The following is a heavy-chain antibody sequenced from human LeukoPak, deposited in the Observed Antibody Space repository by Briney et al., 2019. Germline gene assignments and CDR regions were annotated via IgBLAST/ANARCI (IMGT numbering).Heavy chain of an antibody. CDR2: ISYDGSNK. J-gene: IGHJ4*02. Sequence: PGGSLRLSCAASGFTFSSYAMHWVRQAPGKGLEWVAVISYDGSNKYYADSVKGRFTISRDNSKNTLYLQMNSLRAEDTAVYYCAKNLYYDFWSGYYSDYWGQGTLVTVSS. CDR1: GFTFSSYA. V-gene: IGHV3-30-3*01. CDR3: AKNLYYDFWSGYYSDY. D-gene: IGHD3-3*01.